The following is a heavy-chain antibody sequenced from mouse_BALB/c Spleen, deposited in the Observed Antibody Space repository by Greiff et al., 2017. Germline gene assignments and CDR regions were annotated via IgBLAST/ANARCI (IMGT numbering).Heavy chain of an antibody. CDR1: GYAFSSSW. CDR3: AISDYGPSPGAMDY. D-gene: IGHD1-1*01. CDR2: IYPGDGDT. V-gene: IGHV1-82*01. Sequence: QVQLQQSGPELVKPGASVKISCKASGYAFSSSWMNWVKQRPGQGLEWIGRIYPGDGDTNYNGKFKGKATLTADKSSSTAYMQLSSLTSVDSAVYCCAISDYGPSPGAMDYWGQGASVTVSS. J-gene: IGHJ4*01.